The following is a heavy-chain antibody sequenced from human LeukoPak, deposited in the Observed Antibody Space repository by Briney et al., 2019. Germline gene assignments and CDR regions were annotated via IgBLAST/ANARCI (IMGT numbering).Heavy chain of an antibody. CDR3: ARESSSYTYRSLDY. CDR2: IYASGST. Sequence: ETLSLTCTVSGGSISSYYWSWIRQPAGKGLEWIGRIYASGSTNYNPSLKSRVTMSVDTSKNQFFLKVSSVIVADTAVYYCARESSSYTYRSLDYWGQGTLLTVSS. CDR1: GGSISSYY. D-gene: IGHD2-2*02. J-gene: IGHJ4*02. V-gene: IGHV4-4*07.